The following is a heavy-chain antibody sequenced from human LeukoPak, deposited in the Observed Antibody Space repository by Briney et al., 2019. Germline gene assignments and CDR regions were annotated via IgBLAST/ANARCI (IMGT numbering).Heavy chain of an antibody. D-gene: IGHD6-13*01. CDR2: ISSSGSTI. CDR3: ARGSSSWYEVVCTPDY. CDR1: GFTFSDYY. J-gene: IGHJ4*02. V-gene: IGHV3-11*01. Sequence: PGGSLRLSCAASGFTFSDYYMSWIRQAPGKGLEWVSYISSSGSTINYADSVKGRFTISRDTAKNSLYMQMNSLRAEDTAVYYCARGSSSWYEVVCTPDYWGQGTLVTVSS.